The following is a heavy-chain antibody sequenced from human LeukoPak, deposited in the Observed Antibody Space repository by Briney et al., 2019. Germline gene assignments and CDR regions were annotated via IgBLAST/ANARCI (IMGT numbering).Heavy chain of an antibody. CDR3: ARGPVEAVFGVSTED. V-gene: IGHV1-69*13. CDR2: ITPLFGTA. J-gene: IGHJ6*02. CDR1: GGTFSKYT. Sequence: SVKVSCKASGGTFSKYTISWVRQRPGQGLEWMGGITPLFGTANYAQKFQGRVTITADESASTAYMELSSLRSEDTAVYYCARGPVEAVFGVSTEDWGQGTTVTVSS. D-gene: IGHD3-10*02.